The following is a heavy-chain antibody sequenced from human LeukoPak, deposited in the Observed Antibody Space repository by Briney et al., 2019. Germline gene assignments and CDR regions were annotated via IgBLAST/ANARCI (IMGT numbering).Heavy chain of an antibody. D-gene: IGHD4-17*01. J-gene: IGHJ6*04. CDR3: ARETTVTTSNYYYYYGMDV. V-gene: IGHV4-61*01. Sequence: SETLSLTCTVSGGSVSSGSYYWSWIRQPPGKGLEWIGYIYYSGSTNYNPPLKSRVTISVDTSKNQFSLKLSSVTAADTAVYYCARETTVTTSNYYYYYGMDVWGKGTTVTVSS. CDR2: IYYSGST. CDR1: GGSVSSGSYY.